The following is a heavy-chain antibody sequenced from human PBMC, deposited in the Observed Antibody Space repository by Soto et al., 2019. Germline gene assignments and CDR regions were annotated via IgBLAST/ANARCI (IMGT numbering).Heavy chain of an antibody. CDR1: GFTFSSYA. Sequence: EVQLLESGGGLVQPGGSLRLYCAASGFTFSSYAMSWVRQDPGKWLEWVSAISGSGGSTYYADSVKGRFTISRDNSKNTLYLQMNSLRAEDTAVYYCAKGEATVTFFDYWGQGTLVTVSA. D-gene: IGHD4-17*01. CDR2: ISGSGGST. V-gene: IGHV3-23*01. CDR3: AKGEATVTFFDY. J-gene: IGHJ4*02.